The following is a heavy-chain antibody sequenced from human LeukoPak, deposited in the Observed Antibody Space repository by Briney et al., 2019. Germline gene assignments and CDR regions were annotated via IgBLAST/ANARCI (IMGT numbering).Heavy chain of an antibody. CDR3: ARDGRHDSSGYYPAYFDY. D-gene: IGHD3-22*01. V-gene: IGHV4-59*01. J-gene: IGHJ4*02. Sequence: SETLSLTCTVSGGSISSYFWSWIRQPPGKGLEWIGHIYYSGSTNYNPSLKSRVTVSVDTSKNQFSLKLSSVTAADTAVYYCARDGRHDSSGYYPAYFDYWGQGTLVTVSS. CDR2: IYYSGST. CDR1: GGSISSYF.